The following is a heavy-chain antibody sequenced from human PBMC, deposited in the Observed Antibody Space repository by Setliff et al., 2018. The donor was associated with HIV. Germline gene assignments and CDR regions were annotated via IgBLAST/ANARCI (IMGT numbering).Heavy chain of an antibody. J-gene: IGHJ4*02. CDR1: GFTFSSYS. V-gene: IGHV3-21*04. CDR2: ISSSSSYI. CDR3: ARYNWNPLGYRFDY. D-gene: IGHD1-20*01. Sequence: GGSLRLSCAASGFTFSSYSMNWVRQAPGKGLEWVSSISSSSSYIYYADSVKGRFTISRDNAKNSLNLEMDSLRAEDTAVYYCARYNWNPLGYRFDYWGQGTLVTVSS.